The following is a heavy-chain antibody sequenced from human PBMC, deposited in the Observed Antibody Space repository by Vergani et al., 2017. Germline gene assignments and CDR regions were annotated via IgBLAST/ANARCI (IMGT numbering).Heavy chain of an antibody. V-gene: IGHV4-39*01. CDR1: GGSISTRNYY. CDR2: IYYSGNT. J-gene: IGHJ4*02. Sequence: QLQLQESGPGLVKPSETVPLTCNVSGGSISTRNYYWGWIRQPPGKGLEWIANIYYSGNTYYNPSLKSRLTITVDTSANQFSLRLTSVTAADTAVYYCARRDDSSGYVFDHWGQGILVTVSS. D-gene: IGHD3-22*01. CDR3: ARRDDSSGYVFDH.